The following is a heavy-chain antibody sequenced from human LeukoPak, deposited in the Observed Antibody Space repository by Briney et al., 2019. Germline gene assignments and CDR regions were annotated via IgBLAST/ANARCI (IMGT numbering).Heavy chain of an antibody. CDR1: GVSISNYF. V-gene: IGHV4-4*07. CDR2: DSIRGGT. CDR3: ARGPLMSAGGGVDP. J-gene: IGHJ5*02. Sequence: PSETLSLTCSVSGVSISNYFWSWIRQSAGKGLEWIGRDSIRGGTNYNPSLASRASMSIDTSKSQFSLKLTSVTAADTAVYYCARGPLMSAGGGVDPWGQGTLVIVSS. D-gene: IGHD6-13*01.